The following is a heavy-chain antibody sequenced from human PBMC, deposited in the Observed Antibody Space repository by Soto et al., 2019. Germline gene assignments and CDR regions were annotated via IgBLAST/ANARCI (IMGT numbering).Heavy chain of an antibody. J-gene: IGHJ3*02. D-gene: IGHD5-12*01. Sequence: PSEILSLTCTVSGGSISSYYWSWIRQPPGKGLEWIGYIYYSGSTNYNPSLKSRVTISVDTSKNQFSLKLSSVTAADTAVYYCARGRDGYKEDAFDIWGQGTMVTVSS. CDR2: IYYSGST. CDR1: GGSISSYY. V-gene: IGHV4-59*01. CDR3: ARGRDGYKEDAFDI.